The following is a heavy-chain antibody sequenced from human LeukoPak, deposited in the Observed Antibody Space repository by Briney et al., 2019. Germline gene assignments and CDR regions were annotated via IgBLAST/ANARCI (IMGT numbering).Heavy chain of an antibody. D-gene: IGHD3-10*01. CDR1: GFTFSSYE. CDR3: ARDKPRGDYYGSGSPY. CDR2: ISSSGSTI. Sequence: GGSLRLSCAASGFTFSSYEMNWVRQAPGKGLEWVSYISSSGSTIYYADSVKGRFTISRDNAQNSLYLQMNSLRAEDTAVYYCARDKPRGDYYGSGSPYWGQGTLVTVSS. V-gene: IGHV3-48*03. J-gene: IGHJ4*02.